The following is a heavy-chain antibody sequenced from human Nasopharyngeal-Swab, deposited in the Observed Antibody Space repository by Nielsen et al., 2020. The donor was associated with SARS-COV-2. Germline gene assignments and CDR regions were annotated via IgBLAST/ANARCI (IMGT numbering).Heavy chain of an antibody. J-gene: IGHJ2*01. Sequence: GGSLRLSCAASGFPFSTYGMSWVRQAPGKGLEWVSSISGRGDNTYYADSVKGRFTISRDNSKNTLYLQMNSRRAEDTAIYYCAKDLKGPYFFWGRGTLVTVSS. D-gene: IGHD2/OR15-2a*01. CDR3: AKDLKGPYFF. CDR2: ISGRGDNT. V-gene: IGHV3-23*01. CDR1: GFPFSTYG.